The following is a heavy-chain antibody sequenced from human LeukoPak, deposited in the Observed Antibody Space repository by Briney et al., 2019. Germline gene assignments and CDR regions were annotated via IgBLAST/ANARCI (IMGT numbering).Heavy chain of an antibody. D-gene: IGHD5-12*01. Sequence: SETLSLTCTVSGGSISDYYWTWIRQPPGEGPEWIGYIYHSGNSNYNPSLKSRVTISLDTSKNQFSLRLSSVTAADTAVYYCARRRGYSNKEAFDYWGQGTLVTVSS. CDR2: IYHSGNS. CDR3: ARRRGYSNKEAFDY. V-gene: IGHV4-59*08. CDR1: GGSISDYY. J-gene: IGHJ4*02.